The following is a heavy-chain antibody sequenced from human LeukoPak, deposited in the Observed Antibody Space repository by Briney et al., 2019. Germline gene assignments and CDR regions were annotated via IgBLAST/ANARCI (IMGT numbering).Heavy chain of an antibody. CDR3: AGSFGDVKNF. V-gene: IGHV3-7*01. CDR2: TKPDGSEK. Sequence: GGSLRLSCAASGFTFSSYSMNWVRQAPGKGPEWVAHTKPDGSEKYYVDSVKGRFIISRDDARNSLSLQMNSLRAEDTAVYYCAGSFGDVKNFWGQGTLVTVSS. CDR1: GFTFSSYS. J-gene: IGHJ4*01. D-gene: IGHD3-10*01.